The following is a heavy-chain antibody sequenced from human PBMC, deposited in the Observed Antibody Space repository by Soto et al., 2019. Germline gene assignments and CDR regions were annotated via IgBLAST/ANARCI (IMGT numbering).Heavy chain of an antibody. J-gene: IGHJ4*02. CDR1: GYTFNNHA. CDR3: ARDPQDSSWREVDY. Sequence: QVQLVQSGTEVKKPGASVKVSCKASGYTFNNHAIHWVRQAPGHRLEWMGWINAGNGNTKYSQKFKGRVTITRDTSAGTVYMELSSLRSEDTAMYYCARDPQDSSWREVDYWGQGTLVTVSS. CDR2: INAGNGNT. D-gene: IGHD6-13*01. V-gene: IGHV1-3*01.